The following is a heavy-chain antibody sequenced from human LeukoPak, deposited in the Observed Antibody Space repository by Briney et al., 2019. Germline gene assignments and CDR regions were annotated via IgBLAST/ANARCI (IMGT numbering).Heavy chain of an antibody. CDR1: GYVFSSHW. D-gene: IGHD6-19*01. Sequence: GDSLQISCKGSGYVFSSHWIVWVRQMPGKGLEWMGIIYPGDSDTRYSPSFQGQVTISADKSISTAYVQWSSLKASDTAMYYCARLMYSSGWYPDFWGQGTLVTVSS. V-gene: IGHV5-51*01. J-gene: IGHJ4*02. CDR2: IYPGDSDT. CDR3: ARLMYSSGWYPDF.